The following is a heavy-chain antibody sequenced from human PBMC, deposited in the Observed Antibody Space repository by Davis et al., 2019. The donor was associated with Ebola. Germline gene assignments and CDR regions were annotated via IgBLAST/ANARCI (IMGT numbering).Heavy chain of an antibody. Sequence: SVKVSCKASGGTFSSYAISWVRQAPGQGLEWMGGIIPIVGLVNYAQKFQGRVTITADKSTSTAYMELSSLRAEDTAVYYCAKSAAPFDYWGQGTLVTVSS. J-gene: IGHJ4*02. D-gene: IGHD6-25*01. CDR2: IIPIVGLV. CDR3: AKSAAPFDY. V-gene: IGHV1-69*10. CDR1: GGTFSSYA.